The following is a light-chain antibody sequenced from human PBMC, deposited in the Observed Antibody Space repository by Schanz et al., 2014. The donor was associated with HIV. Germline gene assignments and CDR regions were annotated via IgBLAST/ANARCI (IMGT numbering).Light chain of an antibody. Sequence: EIVLTQSPATLSVSPGERVTLSCRASQGVGSYLAWYQQKPGLPPRLVIYDASNRASDIPVRFSGSGSGTEFTLTISSLQPDDFASYYCQQYNIFPATFGLGTKVEIK. V-gene: IGKV3D-15*01. CDR2: DAS. CDR3: QQYNIFPAT. CDR1: QGVGSY. J-gene: IGKJ1*01.